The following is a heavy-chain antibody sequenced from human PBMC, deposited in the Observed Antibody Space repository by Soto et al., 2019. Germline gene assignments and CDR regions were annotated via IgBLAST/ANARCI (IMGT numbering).Heavy chain of an antibody. V-gene: IGHV1-69*02. CDR3: ATIPTSNDFWSGMPDY. J-gene: IGHJ4*02. D-gene: IGHD3-3*01. Sequence: SVKVSCKASGGTFSSYTISWVRQAPGQGLEWMGRIIPILGIANYAQKFQGRVTITADKSTSTAYMELSSLRSEDTAVYYCATIPTSNDFWSGMPDYWGQGTLVTVSS. CDR2: IIPILGIA. CDR1: GGTFSSYT.